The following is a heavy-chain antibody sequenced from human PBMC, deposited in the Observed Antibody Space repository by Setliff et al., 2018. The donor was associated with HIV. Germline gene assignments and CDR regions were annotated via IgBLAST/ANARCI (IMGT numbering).Heavy chain of an antibody. J-gene: IGHJ4*02. CDR1: GGSTRSSSYY. CDR3: ARGSTVWAFAH. D-gene: IGHD7-27*01. CDR2: IYYGGST. Sequence: SETLSLTCTVSGGSTRSSSYYWGWIRQPPGKGLEWIGSIYYGGSTYYNPSLKSRVAISADKSKNQFSLQLSSVTAADTAVYYCARGSTVWAFAHWGQGALVTVSS. V-gene: IGHV4-39*07.